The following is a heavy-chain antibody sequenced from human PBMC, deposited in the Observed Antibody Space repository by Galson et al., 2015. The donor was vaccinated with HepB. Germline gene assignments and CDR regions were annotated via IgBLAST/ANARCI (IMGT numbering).Heavy chain of an antibody. J-gene: IGHJ4*02. D-gene: IGHD2-15*01. CDR2: ISANSGRT. CDR1: GYTFTSNG. Sequence: SVKASCKAAGYTFTSNGISWVRQAPGRGLVWVVWISANSGRTTHAWRLLGRLTLTTDTSTSTAYMVLRSLRSDDTAIYYCARDRSHSLDFWGQGTLVTVSS. CDR3: ARDRSHSLDF. V-gene: IGHV1-18*04.